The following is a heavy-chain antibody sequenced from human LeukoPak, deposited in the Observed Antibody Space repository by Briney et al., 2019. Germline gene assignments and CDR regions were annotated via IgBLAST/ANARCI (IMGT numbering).Heavy chain of an antibody. V-gene: IGHV3-21*01. CDR3: ARITSGRSTYYFDY. J-gene: IGHJ4*02. CDR1: GFTFSTYS. CDR2: ISRTSSYI. Sequence: PGGSLRLSCAASGFTFSTYSINGVRQAPGKGLEWVSSISRTSSYIYYADSVKGRFTISRDNAKNSLYLQMNSLRAEDTAVYYCARITSGRSTYYFDYWGQGTLVTVSS. D-gene: IGHD1-26*01.